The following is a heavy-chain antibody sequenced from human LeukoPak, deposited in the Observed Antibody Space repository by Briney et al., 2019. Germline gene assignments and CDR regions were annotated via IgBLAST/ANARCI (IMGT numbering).Heavy chain of an antibody. CDR3: ASSGAPRRFDY. CDR2: INPSGGST. D-gene: IGHD1-26*01. CDR1: GYTFTSNY. V-gene: IGHV1-46*01. Sequence: ASVKVSCKASGYTFTSNYMHWVRQAPGQGLEWMAIINPSGGSTSYAQKFQGRITMTRDTSTSTVYMELSGLRSDDTAVYYCASSGAPRRFDYWGQGTLVTVSS. J-gene: IGHJ4*02.